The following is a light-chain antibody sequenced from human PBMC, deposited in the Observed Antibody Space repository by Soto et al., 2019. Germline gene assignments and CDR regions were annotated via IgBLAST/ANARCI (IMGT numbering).Light chain of an antibody. V-gene: IGLV2-14*01. CDR2: EVS. CDR1: NSDVGYYNY. CDR3: SSYTSSSTRV. Sequence: QSALTQPASVSGSPGQSTTISCTGTNSDVGYYNYVSWYQQHPGKAPKLIIYEVSNRPSGVSNRFSGSKSGNTASLTISGLQAEDEADYYCSSYTSSSTRVFGEGTKLTVL. J-gene: IGLJ3*02.